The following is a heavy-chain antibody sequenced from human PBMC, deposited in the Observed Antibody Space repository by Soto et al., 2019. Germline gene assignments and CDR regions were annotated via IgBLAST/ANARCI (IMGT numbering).Heavy chain of an antibody. CDR1: GGSVGSSTYY. V-gene: IGHV4-61*01. J-gene: IGHJ5*02. D-gene: IGHD2-15*01. Sequence: PSETLSLTCTVSGGSVGSSTYYWSWIRQPPGKGLEWIGYIYYSGSTNYNPSLKSRVTISVDTSKNQFSLKLSSVTAADTAVYYCARVVIAANNWFDPWGQGPLVTVSS. CDR2: IYYSGST. CDR3: ARVVIAANNWFDP.